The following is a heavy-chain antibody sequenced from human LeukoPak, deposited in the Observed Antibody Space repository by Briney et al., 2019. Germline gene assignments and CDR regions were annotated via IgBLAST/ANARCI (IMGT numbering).Heavy chain of an antibody. CDR1: GFTVSSNY. D-gene: IGHD2-2*01. J-gene: IGHJ4*02. V-gene: IGHV3-53*01. CDR2: IYSGGST. CDR3: AKHPIVVVPAANY. Sequence: GGSLRLSCAASGFTVSSNYMSWVRQAPGKGLEWVSVIYSGGSTYYAASVEGRFTISRDNSKNTVYLQMNSLRAEDTAVYYCAKHPIVVVPAANYWGQGTLVTVSS.